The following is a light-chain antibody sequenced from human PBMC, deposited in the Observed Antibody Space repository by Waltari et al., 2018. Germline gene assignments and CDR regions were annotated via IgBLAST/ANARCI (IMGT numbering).Light chain of an antibody. CDR3: QQYLNWPPIT. V-gene: IGKV3-15*01. CDR2: GAS. CDR1: QSVGTT. Sequence: EIVMTQSPATLSVSPGERATLSGRASQSVGTTLAWYQQKPGQAPRLLIYGASTRVTGIPARFSGSGSGTEFTLTISSLQSEDFAVYYCQQYLNWPPITFGQGTRVDNK. J-gene: IGKJ5*01.